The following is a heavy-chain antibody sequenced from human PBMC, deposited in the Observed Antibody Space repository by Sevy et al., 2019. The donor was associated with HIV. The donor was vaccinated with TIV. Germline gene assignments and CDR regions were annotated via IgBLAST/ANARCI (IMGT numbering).Heavy chain of an antibody. Sequence: GGSLRLSCAASGFTFSSYAMHWVRQAPGKGLEWVAVISYDGSNKYYADSVKGRFTISRDNSKNTLYLQMNSLRAEDTAVYYCARDRASGSYSPDRGYYYYYGMDVWGQGTTVTVSS. D-gene: IGHD1-26*01. CDR2: ISYDGSNK. CDR3: ARDRASGSYSPDRGYYYYYGMDV. J-gene: IGHJ6*02. CDR1: GFTFSSYA. V-gene: IGHV3-30-3*01.